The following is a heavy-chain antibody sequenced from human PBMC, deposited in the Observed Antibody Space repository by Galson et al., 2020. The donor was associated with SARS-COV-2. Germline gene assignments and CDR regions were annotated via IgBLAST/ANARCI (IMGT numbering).Heavy chain of an antibody. CDR2: IYYSGST. V-gene: IGHV4-31*03. D-gene: IGHD2-2*01. J-gene: IGHJ6*02. Sequence: SETLSLTCTVSGGSISSGGYYWSWIRQHPGKGLEWIGYIYYSGSTYYNPSLKSRVTISVDTSKNQFSLKLSSVTAADTAVYYCARDCSSTSCYRGYYGMDVWGQGTTVTVSS. CDR3: ARDCSSTSCYRGYYGMDV. CDR1: GGSISSGGYY.